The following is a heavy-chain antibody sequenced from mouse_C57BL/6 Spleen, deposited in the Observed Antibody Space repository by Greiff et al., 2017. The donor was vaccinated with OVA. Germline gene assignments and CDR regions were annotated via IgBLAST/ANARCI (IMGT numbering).Heavy chain of an antibody. D-gene: IGHD4-1*01. CDR2: INYDGSST. V-gene: IGHV5-16*01. Sequence: EVKLVESEGGLVQPGSSMKLSCTASGFTFSDYYMAWVRQVPEKGLEWVANINYDGSSTYYLDSLKSRFIITRDNAKNILYLQMSSLKSEDTATYYCARENWAHDYWGQGTTLTVSS. CDR3: ARENWAHDY. J-gene: IGHJ2*01. CDR1: GFTFSDYY.